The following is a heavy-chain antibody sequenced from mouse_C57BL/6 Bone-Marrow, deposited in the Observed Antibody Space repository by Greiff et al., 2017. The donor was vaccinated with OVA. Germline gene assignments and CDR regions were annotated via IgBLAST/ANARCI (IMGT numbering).Heavy chain of an antibody. CDR2: INPNYGTT. D-gene: IGHD3-2*02. Sequence: LVKPGASVKISCKASGYSFTDYNMNWVKQSNGKSLEWIGVINPNYGTTSYNQKFKGKATLTVDQSSSTAYMQLNSLTSEDSAVYYCARNGQLRLHYYAMDYWGQGTSVTVSS. V-gene: IGHV1-39*01. CDR3: ARNGQLRLHYYAMDY. CDR1: GYSFTDYN. J-gene: IGHJ4*01.